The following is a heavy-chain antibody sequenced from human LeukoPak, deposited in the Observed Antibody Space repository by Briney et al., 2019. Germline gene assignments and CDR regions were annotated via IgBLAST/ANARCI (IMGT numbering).Heavy chain of an antibody. Sequence: SETLSLTCTVSGGSISSYHWSWIRQPPGKGLEWIGYIYYSGSTNYNPSLKSRVTISVDTSKNQFSLKLSSVTAADTAVYYCARELITMVRGVIVEYFDYWGQGTLVTVSS. J-gene: IGHJ4*02. D-gene: IGHD3-10*01. CDR3: ARELITMVRGVIVEYFDY. V-gene: IGHV4-59*01. CDR2: IYYSGST. CDR1: GGSISSYH.